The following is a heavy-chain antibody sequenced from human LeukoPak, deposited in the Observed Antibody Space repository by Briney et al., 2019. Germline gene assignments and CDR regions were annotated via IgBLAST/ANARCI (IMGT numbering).Heavy chain of an antibody. Sequence: PSETLSLTCAVYGGSFSGYYWSWIRQPPGKGLEWIGEINHSGSTNYNPPLKSRVTISVDTSKNQFSLKLSSVTAADTAVYYCARTTVETSFDPWGQGTLVTVSS. J-gene: IGHJ5*02. CDR3: ARTTVETSFDP. CDR1: GGSFSGYY. D-gene: IGHD4-23*01. V-gene: IGHV4-34*01. CDR2: INHSGST.